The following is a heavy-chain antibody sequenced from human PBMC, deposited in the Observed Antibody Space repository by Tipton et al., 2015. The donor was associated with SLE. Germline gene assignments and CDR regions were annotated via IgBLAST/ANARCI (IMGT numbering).Heavy chain of an antibody. CDR3: ASSGRYYYYYYMDV. J-gene: IGHJ6*03. D-gene: IGHD2-15*01. CDR2: IYYRGNT. Sequence: TLSFTCAVSGYSISSGYYWGWFRQPPGGAPEWIGSIYYRGNTYYNPSLESRVSLSIDTSKKQFSLNLNSVTAADTAVYYCASSGRYYYYYYMDVWGKGTTVTVSS. V-gene: IGHV4-38-2*01. CDR1: GYSISSGYY.